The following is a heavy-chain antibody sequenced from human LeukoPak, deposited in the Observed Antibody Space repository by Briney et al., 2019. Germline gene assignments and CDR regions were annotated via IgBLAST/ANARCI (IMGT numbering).Heavy chain of an antibody. Sequence: PGGSLRLSCAASGFTFSFSAMNWVRQAPGKGLEWVATIIGNGFSTYYADSVNGRFIISRDNSQNSLLLQMNSLRAEDTAIYYCAKGRRDGYNYPLFDHWGHGALVTVSS. CDR3: AKGRRDGYNYPLFDH. CDR1: GFTFSFSA. CDR2: IIGNGFST. V-gene: IGHV3-23*01. J-gene: IGHJ4*01. D-gene: IGHD5-24*01.